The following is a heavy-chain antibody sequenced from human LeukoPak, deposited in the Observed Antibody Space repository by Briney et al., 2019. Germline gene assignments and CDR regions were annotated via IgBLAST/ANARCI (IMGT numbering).Heavy chain of an antibody. V-gene: IGHV1-2*02. CDR3: AREGGNTMVRGVIIPYYYYYMDV. CDR2: INPNSGGT. CDR1: GYTLTGYY. D-gene: IGHD3-10*01. Sequence: ASVKVSCKASGYTLTGYYMHWVRQAPGQGLEWMGWINPNSGGTNYAQKFQGRVTMTRDTSISTAYMELSRLRSDDTAVYYCAREGGNTMVRGVIIPYYYYYMDVWGKGTTVTISS. J-gene: IGHJ6*03.